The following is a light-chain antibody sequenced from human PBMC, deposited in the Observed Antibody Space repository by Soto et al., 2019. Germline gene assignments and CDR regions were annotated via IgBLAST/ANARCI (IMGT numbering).Light chain of an antibody. CDR2: DAS. CDR3: QQYKAYPYT. V-gene: IGKV1-16*02. CDR1: QDISNE. Sequence: DIQLTQSPSSLSASVGDRVTITCRASQDISNELTWFQQKPGKAPKSLIYDASSLQSGAPSKFSGSGSGTDFTLTSSSLQPEDFATYYCQQYKAYPYTFGPGTKVDIK. J-gene: IGKJ3*01.